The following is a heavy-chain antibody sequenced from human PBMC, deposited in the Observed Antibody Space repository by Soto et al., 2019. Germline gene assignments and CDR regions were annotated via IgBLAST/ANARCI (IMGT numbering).Heavy chain of an antibody. Sequence: QVQLQESGPGLVKPSQTLSLACTVSGGSVGSGEYYYSWIRQPPGKGLEWIGYIYDSGITNYTPALKGRVTMSLDRSNNQVSLKLSSVTAAYTAVYFCARDVAHGYTENVCGQGTMVTGSS. CDR1: GGSVGSGEYY. CDR2: IYDSGIT. J-gene: IGHJ3*01. V-gene: IGHV4-30-4*01. CDR3: ARDVAHGYTENV. D-gene: IGHD5-18*01.